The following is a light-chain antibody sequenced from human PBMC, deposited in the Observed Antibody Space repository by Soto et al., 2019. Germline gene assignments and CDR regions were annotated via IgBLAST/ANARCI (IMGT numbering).Light chain of an antibody. J-gene: IGKJ5*01. CDR2: WAS. Sequence: DVFLTPSPASLAVSLGATAPINCKSSQSVLYSSNNKNYFAWYQQKPGQPPKLLSYWASTRESGVPDRFCGSGSGTDFTLTNSSLQSEDMGVFQCHQHYSTPGTFGRGTRLEIK. CDR3: HQHYSTPGT. CDR1: QSVLYSSNNKNY. V-gene: IGKV4-1*01.